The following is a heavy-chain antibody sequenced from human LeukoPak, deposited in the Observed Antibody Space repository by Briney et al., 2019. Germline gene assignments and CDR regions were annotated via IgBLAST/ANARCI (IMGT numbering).Heavy chain of an antibody. Sequence: QSGGSLRLSCAASGFTFSSYAMSWVAQAPGKGLEWVSAISGSGGSTYYADSVKGRFTISRDNSKNTLYLQMNSLRAEDTAVYYCAKAQNNYDILTGYSYWGQGTLVTVSS. J-gene: IGHJ4*02. CDR2: ISGSGGST. V-gene: IGHV3-23*01. CDR3: AKAQNNYDILTGYSY. CDR1: GFTFSSYA. D-gene: IGHD3-9*01.